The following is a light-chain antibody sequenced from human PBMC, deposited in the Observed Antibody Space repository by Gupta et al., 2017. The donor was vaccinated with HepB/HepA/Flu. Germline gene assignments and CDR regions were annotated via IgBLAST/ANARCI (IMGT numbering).Light chain of an antibody. V-gene: IGLV2-14*01. J-gene: IGLJ2*01. CDR3: SSYTSSSTLVG. CDR1: SSDVGGYNY. CDR2: DVS. Sequence: QSALTQPSPFSAPPGQSITNCCTGTSSDVGGYNYVSWYQQHPGKAPKLMSYDVSNRPSGVANRFAGSKSGNAASLTITGLQAEDEADYYCSSYTSSSTLVGFGGGTKLTVL.